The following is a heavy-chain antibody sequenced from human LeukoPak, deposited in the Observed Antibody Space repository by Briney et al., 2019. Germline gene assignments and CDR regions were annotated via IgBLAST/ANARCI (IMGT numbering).Heavy chain of an antibody. D-gene: IGHD6-13*01. V-gene: IGHV1-2*02. CDR1: AYTFTVYY. CDR2: INPNSGGT. J-gene: IGHJ4*02. Sequence: ASVKVSCKASAYTFTVYYMHWVRQAPGQGLEWMGWINPNSGGTNYAQKFQGRVTMTRDTSISTAYMELSRLRSDDTAVYYCASPGYSSSWYYYWGQGTLVTVSS. CDR3: ASPGYSSSWYYY.